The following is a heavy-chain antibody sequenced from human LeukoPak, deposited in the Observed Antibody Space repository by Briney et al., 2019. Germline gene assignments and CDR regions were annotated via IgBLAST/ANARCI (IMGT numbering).Heavy chain of an antibody. V-gene: IGHV4-59*01. D-gene: IGHD5-18*01. J-gene: IGHJ6*03. CDR3: AGTTEGGYTYDYFYYYYMDV. Sequence: PSETLSLTCTVSGGSISSYYWSWIRQPPGKGLEWIGYIYYSGSTNYNPSLKSRVTISVDTSKNQFSLKPSSVTAADTAVYYCAGTTEGGYTYDYFYYYYMDVWGKGTTVTISS. CDR1: GGSISSYY. CDR2: IYYSGST.